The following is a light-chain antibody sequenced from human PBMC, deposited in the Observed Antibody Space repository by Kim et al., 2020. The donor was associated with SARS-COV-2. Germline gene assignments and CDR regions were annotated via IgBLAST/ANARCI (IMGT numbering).Light chain of an antibody. J-gene: IGKJ2*01. CDR2: GAS. V-gene: IGKV1-16*01. CDR1: HGISYF. CDR3: QQYNSHPLT. Sequence: FASVGDRVTITCRESHGISYFLAWFQQRPGKAPKSLISGASSLQEGVPSRFSGSSSGTDFTLTISSLQPEDFATYYCQQYNSHPLTFGGGTKLEI.